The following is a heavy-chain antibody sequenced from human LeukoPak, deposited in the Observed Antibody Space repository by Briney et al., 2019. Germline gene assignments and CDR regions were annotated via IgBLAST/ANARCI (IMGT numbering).Heavy chain of an antibody. J-gene: IGHJ4*02. Sequence: SETLSLTCTVSGGSISSYWWSWIRQPPGKGLECIGYIYYSGSTNYNPSLKSRVTISVDTSKNQFSLRLSSVTAADTAVYYCARGAAGYSYGWGQGTLVTVSS. D-gene: IGHD5-18*01. V-gene: IGHV4-59*01. CDR1: GGSISSYW. CDR3: ARGAAGYSYG. CDR2: IYYSGST.